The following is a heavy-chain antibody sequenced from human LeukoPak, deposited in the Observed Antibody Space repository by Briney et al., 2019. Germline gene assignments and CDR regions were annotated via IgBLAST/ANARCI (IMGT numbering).Heavy chain of an antibody. D-gene: IGHD6-13*01. Sequence: PGGSLRLSCAASGFTFSSYWMHWVRQAPGKGLVWVSRISGDESSTSYADSVKGRFTISRDNAKNSLYLQMNSLRAEDTALYYCAKGTGRWYFGNLEYFQHWGQGTLVTVSS. CDR2: ISGDESST. CDR3: AKGTGRWYFGNLEYFQH. J-gene: IGHJ1*01. V-gene: IGHV3-74*01. CDR1: GFTFSSYW.